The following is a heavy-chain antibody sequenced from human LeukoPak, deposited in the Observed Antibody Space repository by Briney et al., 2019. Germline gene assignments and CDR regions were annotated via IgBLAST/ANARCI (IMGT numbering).Heavy chain of an antibody. J-gene: IGHJ4*02. CDR1: GYTFTSYY. Sequence: GASVKVSCKASGYTFTSYYIHWVRQAPGQGLEWMGIINPRDGSTTYAQKFQGRVTMTRDTSTSTVYMDLSSLRSEDTAVYYRARRSCSSSSCYFEYWGQGTLVTVSS. CDR3: ARRSCSSSSCYFEY. CDR2: INPRDGST. D-gene: IGHD2-2*01. V-gene: IGHV1-46*01.